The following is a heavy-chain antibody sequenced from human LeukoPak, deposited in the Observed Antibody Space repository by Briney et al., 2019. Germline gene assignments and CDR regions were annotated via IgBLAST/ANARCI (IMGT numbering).Heavy chain of an antibody. J-gene: IGHJ4*02. CDR2: IRSKPNSYTT. D-gene: IGHD2-15*01. CDR3: TRQDCSGGSCSYVDY. Sequence: GGSLRLSCAASGFTFSGFYMHWVRQASGKGLEWVGLIRSKPNSYTTVYAASVQGRFTISRDDSKNTAYLQMSSLKAKDTAVYYCTRQDCSGGSCSYVDYWGQGTLVTVSS. V-gene: IGHV3-73*01. CDR1: GFTFSGFY.